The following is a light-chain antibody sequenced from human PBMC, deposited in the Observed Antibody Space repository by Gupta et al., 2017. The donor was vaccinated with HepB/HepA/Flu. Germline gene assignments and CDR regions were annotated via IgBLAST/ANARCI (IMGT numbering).Light chain of an antibody. Sequence: DIQMTQSPSSLSASVGDRVTITCQASQDIINYLNWYQQKPGKAPKLLIYDASNLETGVPSRFSGSGSGTDFTFTISSLQPEDIATYYCQQDDNLCSFGQGTKLEIK. CDR1: QDIINY. J-gene: IGKJ2*04. CDR2: DAS. V-gene: IGKV1-33*01. CDR3: QQDDNLCS.